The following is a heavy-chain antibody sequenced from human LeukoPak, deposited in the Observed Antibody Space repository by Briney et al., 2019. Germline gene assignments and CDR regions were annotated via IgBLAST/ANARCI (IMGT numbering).Heavy chain of an antibody. CDR1: GGTFSSYA. V-gene: IGHV1-69*13. Sequence: SVKVSCKASGGTFSSYAISWVRQAPGQGLEWMGGIIPIFGTANYAQKFQGRVAITADESTSTTYMELSSLRSEDTAVYYCARAGIAAAGTLDYWGQGTLVTVSS. CDR3: ARAGIAAAGTLDY. CDR2: IIPIFGTA. J-gene: IGHJ4*02. D-gene: IGHD6-13*01.